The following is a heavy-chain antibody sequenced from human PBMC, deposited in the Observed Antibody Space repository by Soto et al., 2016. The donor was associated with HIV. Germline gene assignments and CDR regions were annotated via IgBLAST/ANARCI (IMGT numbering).Heavy chain of an antibody. D-gene: IGHD6-13*01. CDR3: ARESSSSWYSFDY. CDR2: INSDGSST. CDR1: GFTFSSYW. J-gene: IGHJ4*03. V-gene: IGHV3-74*01. Sequence: EVQLVESGGGLVQPGGSLRLSCAVSGFTFSSYWMLWVRQAPGKGLVWVSRINSDGSSTSYADSVKGRFTISRDNAKNTLYLQMNSLRAEDTAVYYCARESSSSWYSFDYVGPGTLVTVSS.